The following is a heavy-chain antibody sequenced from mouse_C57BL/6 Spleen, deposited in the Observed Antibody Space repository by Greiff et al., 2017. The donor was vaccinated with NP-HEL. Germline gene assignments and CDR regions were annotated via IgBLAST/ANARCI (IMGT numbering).Heavy chain of an antibody. CDR1: GFTFSDYY. CDR3: ARGFYGNHWYFDV. D-gene: IGHD2-1*01. V-gene: IGHV5-16*01. CDR2: INYDGSST. Sequence: EVKVVESEGGLVQPGSSMKLSCTASGFTFSDYYMAWVRQVPEKGLEWVANINYDGSSTYYLDSLKSRFIISRDNAKNILYLQMSSLKSEDTATYYCARGFYGNHWYFDVWGTGTTVTVSS. J-gene: IGHJ1*03.